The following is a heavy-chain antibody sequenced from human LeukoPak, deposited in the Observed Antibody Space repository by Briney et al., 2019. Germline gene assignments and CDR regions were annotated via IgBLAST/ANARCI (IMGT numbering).Heavy chain of an antibody. CDR2: IKEDGSEK. V-gene: IGHV3-7*01. D-gene: IGHD6-19*01. CDR3: ASSGWYSTPNWFDP. Sequence: GGSLRLSCAASGFTFSRSWMHWVRQAPGKGLEWVASIKEDGSEKYYVDSVKGRFTISRGNAKNSLYLQMNSLRAEDTAMYYCASSGWYSTPNWFDPWGQGTLVIVSS. CDR1: GFTFSRSW. J-gene: IGHJ5*02.